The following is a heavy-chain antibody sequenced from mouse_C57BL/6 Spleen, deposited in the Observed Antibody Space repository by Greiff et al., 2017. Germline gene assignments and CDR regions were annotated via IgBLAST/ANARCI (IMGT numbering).Heavy chain of an antibody. D-gene: IGHD2-2*01. V-gene: IGHV14-2*01. CDR3: DRLVTGESWFAY. CDR1: GFNIQDYY. J-gene: IGHJ3*01. Sequence: VQLKQSGAELVKPGASVKLSCTASGFNIQDYYMHWVKPRTEQGLEWIGRIDPEDGETKYAPKFQGKATITADTSSTTAYLQLSSLTAEDTAVYYCDRLVTGESWFAYWGPGTLVTVSA. CDR2: IDPEDGET.